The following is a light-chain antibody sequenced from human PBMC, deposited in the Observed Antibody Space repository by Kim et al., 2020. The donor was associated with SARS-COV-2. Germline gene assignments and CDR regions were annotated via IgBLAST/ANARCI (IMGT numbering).Light chain of an antibody. V-gene: IGKV1-5*01. CDR3: QQYSRDSRT. J-gene: IGKJ1*01. Sequence: SIVDRVTITCRSSRGVGTWLAWYQQKPGKAPRLLIFDASNLQSGVPSRFSGSGSGTQFTLTISSLQPDDFGTYYCQQYSRDSRTFGQGTKVDIK. CDR1: RGVGTW. CDR2: DAS.